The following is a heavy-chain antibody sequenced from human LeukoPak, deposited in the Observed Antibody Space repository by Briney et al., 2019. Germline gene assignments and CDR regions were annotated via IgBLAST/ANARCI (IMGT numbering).Heavy chain of an antibody. CDR3: AKDRQQLVPKGAFDI. J-gene: IGHJ3*02. CDR2: IWYDGSNK. Sequence: GRSLRLSCAASGFTFSSYGMHWVRQAPGKGLEWVAVIWYDGSNKYYADSVKGRFTISRDNSKNTLYLQMNSLRAEDTAVYYCAKDRQQLVPKGAFDIWGQGTMVTVSS. V-gene: IGHV3-33*06. D-gene: IGHD6-13*01. CDR1: GFTFSSYG.